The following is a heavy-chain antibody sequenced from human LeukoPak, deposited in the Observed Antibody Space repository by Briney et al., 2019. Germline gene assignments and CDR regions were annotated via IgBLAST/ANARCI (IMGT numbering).Heavy chain of an antibody. D-gene: IGHD3-9*01. CDR2: IQSSGST. J-gene: IGHJ2*01. Sequence: SETLSLTCTVSGGSTRSYYWNWIRQPAGKGLEWIGRIQSSGSTTYNPSLKSRVTVSVDTSKNQFSLNLSSVTAADTAVYYCARVGAKLTGVGWFFDLWGRGTLVTVSS. CDR3: ARVGAKLTGVGWFFDL. V-gene: IGHV4-4*07. CDR1: GGSTRSYY.